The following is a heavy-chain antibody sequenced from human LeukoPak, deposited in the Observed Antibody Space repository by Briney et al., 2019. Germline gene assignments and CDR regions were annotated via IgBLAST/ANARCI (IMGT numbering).Heavy chain of an antibody. Sequence: GGSLRLSCAASGFTFSSYSMNWVRQAPGKGLEWVSYISSSSSIIYYADSAKGRFTISRDNAKKSLYLQMNSLRDEDTAVYYCAREGVAAAGTLDYWGQGTLVTVSS. J-gene: IGHJ4*02. CDR1: GFTFSSYS. CDR2: ISSSSSII. V-gene: IGHV3-48*02. D-gene: IGHD6-13*01. CDR3: AREGVAAAGTLDY.